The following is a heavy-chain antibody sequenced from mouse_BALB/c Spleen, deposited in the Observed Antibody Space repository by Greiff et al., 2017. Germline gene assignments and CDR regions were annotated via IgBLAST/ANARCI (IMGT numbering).Heavy chain of an antibody. CDR1: GFSLTSYG. J-gene: IGHJ2*01. CDR2: IWAGGST. CDR3: ARDPGYYRYYFDY. D-gene: IGHD2-14*01. Sequence: LQESGPGLVAPSQSLSITCTVSGFSLTSYGVHWVRQPPGKGLEWLGVIWAGGSTNYNSALMSRLSISKDNSKSQVFLKMNSLQTDDTAMYYCARDPGYYRYYFDYWGQGTTLTVSS. V-gene: IGHV2-9*02.